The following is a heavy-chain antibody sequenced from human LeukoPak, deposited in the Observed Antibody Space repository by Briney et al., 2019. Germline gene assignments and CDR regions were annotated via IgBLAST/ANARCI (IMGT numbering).Heavy chain of an antibody. J-gene: IGHJ4*02. CDR1: GFTVSNNY. CDR3: ARGTRNDYGDAD. CDR2: IYSGGTT. Sequence: GGSLRLSCAASGFTVSNNYLTWVRQAPGKGLEWVSIIYSGGTTYYADSVKGRFTISRDNSKSTLYLQMNSLRAEDTAVYYCARGTRNDYGDADWGQGTLVTVSS. V-gene: IGHV3-53*01. D-gene: IGHD4-17*01.